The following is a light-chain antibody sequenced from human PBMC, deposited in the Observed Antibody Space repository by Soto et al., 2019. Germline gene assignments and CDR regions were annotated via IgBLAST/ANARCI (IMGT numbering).Light chain of an antibody. CDR1: SSNIGNKY. V-gene: IGLV2-14*01. J-gene: IGLJ1*01. CDR3: FSYTSSGTYV. CDR2: EVS. Sequence: QSVLTQPPSVSAAPGQKVTISCSGSSSNIGNKYVSWYQQHPGKAPKLMIYEVSNRPSGVSNRFSGSKSGNTASLTISGLQAEDETDYYCFSYTSSGTYVFGTGTKVTVL.